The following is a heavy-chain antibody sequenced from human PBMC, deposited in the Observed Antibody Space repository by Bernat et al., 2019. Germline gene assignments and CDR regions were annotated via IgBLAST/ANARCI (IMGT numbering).Heavy chain of an antibody. CDR3: ARLDVDTTDAFDI. J-gene: IGHJ3*02. D-gene: IGHD5-18*01. Sequence: EVQLVETGGGLIQPGGSLRLSCAASGFTVSSNYMSWVRQAPGKGLEWVSVIYSGGSTYYADSVKGRFTISRDNSKNTLYLQMNSLGAEDTAVYYCARLDVDTTDAFDIWGQGTMVTVSS. V-gene: IGHV3-53*02. CDR1: GFTVSSNY. CDR2: IYSGGST.